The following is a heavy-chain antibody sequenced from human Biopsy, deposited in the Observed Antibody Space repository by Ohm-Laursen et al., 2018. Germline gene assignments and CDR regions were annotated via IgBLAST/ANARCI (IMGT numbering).Heavy chain of an antibody. D-gene: IGHD2-15*01. Sequence: TLSLTCAVFGKTFNDYQWSWIRQPPGKGLEWIGQINQAGTTNYNPSLKSRVSISADASKYEFSLRLTSVTAADTAVYLCGNEVHGRDYWGLGAQVTVSS. CDR2: INQAGTT. J-gene: IGHJ4*02. CDR3: GNEVHGRDY. V-gene: IGHV4-34*08. CDR1: GKTFNDYQ.